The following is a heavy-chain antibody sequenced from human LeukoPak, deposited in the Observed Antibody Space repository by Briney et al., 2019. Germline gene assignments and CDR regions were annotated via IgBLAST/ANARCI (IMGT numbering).Heavy chain of an antibody. J-gene: IGHJ1*01. CDR3: ARAYKDRSLAGKKEFFQH. D-gene: IGHD6-19*01. Sequence: GRSLRLSCAASGFTFDNYAMNWVRQVPGKGLEWISLISWNSGTIGYADSVKGRFTISRDNANNFLYLQMNSLRAEDTALYYCARAYKDRSLAGKKEFFQHWGQGTLVTVSS. V-gene: IGHV3-9*01. CDR2: ISWNSGTI. CDR1: GFTFDNYA.